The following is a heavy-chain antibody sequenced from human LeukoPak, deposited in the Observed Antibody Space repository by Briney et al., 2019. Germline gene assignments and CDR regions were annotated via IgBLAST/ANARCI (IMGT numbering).Heavy chain of an antibody. CDR3: ARGSWEVRFDF. V-gene: IGHV4-34*01. CDR1: GGSFSGYY. CDR2: INQSGST. Sequence: SETLSLTCAVYGGSFSGYYWSWIRQPPGKGLEWIGEINQSGSTNYSPSLKSRVTLSADTSKNQFSLKLSSVTAADTAVYYCARGSWEVRFDFWGQGPLVTVSS. J-gene: IGHJ4*02. D-gene: IGHD1-26*01.